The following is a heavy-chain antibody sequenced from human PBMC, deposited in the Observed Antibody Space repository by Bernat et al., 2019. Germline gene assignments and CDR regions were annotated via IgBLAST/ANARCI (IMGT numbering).Heavy chain of an antibody. V-gene: IGHV4-39*07. CDR2: IYYSGST. CDR3: ARWSQWEPREGFDY. J-gene: IGHJ4*02. D-gene: IGHD1-26*01. Sequence: QLQLQESGPGLVKPSETLSLTCTVSGGSISSSSYYWGWIRQPPGKGLEWIGSIYYSGSTYYNPSLKSRVTISVDTSKNQFSLKLSSVTAADTAVYYCARWSQWEPREGFDYWGQGTLVTVSS. CDR1: GGSISSSSYY.